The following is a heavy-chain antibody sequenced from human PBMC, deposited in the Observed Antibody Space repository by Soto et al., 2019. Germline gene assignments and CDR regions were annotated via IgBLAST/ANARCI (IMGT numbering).Heavy chain of an antibody. Sequence: QVQLQESGPGLVKHSQTLYLTCTVSGASISGDDDYWTWIRQPPGKGQEWIGSIYYTGNTYSNPSLESRLSISVDPSNNQFALRLTSVTAPDTAIYYCARATYDSSTYYLDYWGQGTLVTVSS. CDR1: GASISGDDDY. CDR3: ARATYDSSTYYLDY. V-gene: IGHV4-30-4*01. D-gene: IGHD3-22*01. J-gene: IGHJ4*02. CDR2: IYYTGNT.